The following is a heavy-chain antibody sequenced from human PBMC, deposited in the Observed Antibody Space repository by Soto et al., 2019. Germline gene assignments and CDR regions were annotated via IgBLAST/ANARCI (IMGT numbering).Heavy chain of an antibody. CDR3: ARVADCSGGRCYFSVDY. D-gene: IGHD2-15*01. CDR1: GGSISSGDYY. Sequence: QVQLQESGPGLVKPSQTLSLTCTVSGGSISSGDYYWSWIRQPPVKGLEWIGYIYYSGSTYYNPSLKSRVTTSVDTSKNQFSLKLSSVTAADTAVYYCARVADCSGGRCYFSVDYWGQGTLVTVSS. J-gene: IGHJ4*02. V-gene: IGHV4-30-4*01. CDR2: IYYSGST.